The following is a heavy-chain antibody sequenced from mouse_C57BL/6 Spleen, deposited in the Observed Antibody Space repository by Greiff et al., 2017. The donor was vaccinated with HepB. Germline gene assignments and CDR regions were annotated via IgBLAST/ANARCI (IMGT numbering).Heavy chain of an antibody. D-gene: IGHD2-3*01. J-gene: IGHJ2*01. CDR1: GYTFTSYW. CDR2: IYPGSGST. V-gene: IGHV1-55*01. CDR3: ARSGDGYYDGDY. Sequence: QVQLQQPGAELVKPGASVKMSCKASGYTFTSYWITWVKQRPGQGLEWIGDIYPGSGSTNYNEKFKSKATLTVDTSSSTAYMQLSSLTSEDSAVYYCARSGDGYYDGDYWGQGTTLTVSS.